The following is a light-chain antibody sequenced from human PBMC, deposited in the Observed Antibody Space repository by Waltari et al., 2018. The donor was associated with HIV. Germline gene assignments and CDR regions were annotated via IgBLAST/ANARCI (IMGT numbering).Light chain of an antibody. CDR2: WAS. CDR3: QQYFDTPT. J-gene: IGKJ1*01. V-gene: IGKV4-1*01. CDR1: QSVLYDSKNENY. Sequence: IVMTQSPDSLAVSLGERATINCRSSQSVLYDSKNENYLSWDQQKPGQPPKLLLYWASTRESGVPDRFSGSGSGTDFFLTISSLQAEDVAVYYCQQYFDTPTFGQGTKVEIK.